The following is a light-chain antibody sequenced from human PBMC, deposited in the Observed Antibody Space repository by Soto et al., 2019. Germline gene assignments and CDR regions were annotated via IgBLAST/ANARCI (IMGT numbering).Light chain of an antibody. CDR1: QAIRTA. Sequence: AIQLTQSPSSLSASVGDRVTITCRASQAIRTALGWYQQKPGKAPKLLIYAASTLQGGVPPRFSGSGSGTDFTLTISRLQPEDFATYYCLLDFSYFWAFGQGTKVE. CDR3: LLDFSYFWA. CDR2: AAS. J-gene: IGKJ1*01. V-gene: IGKV1-6*01.